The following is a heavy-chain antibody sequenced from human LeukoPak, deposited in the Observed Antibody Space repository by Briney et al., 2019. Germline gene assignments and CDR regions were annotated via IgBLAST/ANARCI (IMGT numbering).Heavy chain of an antibody. CDR3: ARDDIVATISQVPYGMDV. V-gene: IGHV3-48*03. CDR2: ISSSGSTI. D-gene: IGHD5-12*01. J-gene: IGHJ6*04. CDR1: GFTFSSYE. Sequence: GSLRLPCAASGFTFSSYEMNWVRQAPGKGLEWVSYISSSGSTIYYADSVKGRFTISRDNAKNSLYLQMNSLRAEDTAVYYCARDDIVATISQVPYGMDVWGKGTTVTVSS.